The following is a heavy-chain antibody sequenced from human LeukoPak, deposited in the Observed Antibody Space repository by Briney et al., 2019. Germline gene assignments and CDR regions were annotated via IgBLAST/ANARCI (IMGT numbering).Heavy chain of an antibody. CDR3: AILLVEVGDDY. J-gene: IGHJ4*02. V-gene: IGHV4-34*01. CDR1: GGSFSGYY. Sequence: SETLSLTCAVYGGSFSGYYWSWIRQPPGKGLEWIGEINHSGSTNYNPSLKSRVTISVDTSKNQFSLKLSSVTAADTAVYYCAILLVEVGDDYWGQGTLVTVSS. D-gene: IGHD6-13*01. CDR2: INHSGST.